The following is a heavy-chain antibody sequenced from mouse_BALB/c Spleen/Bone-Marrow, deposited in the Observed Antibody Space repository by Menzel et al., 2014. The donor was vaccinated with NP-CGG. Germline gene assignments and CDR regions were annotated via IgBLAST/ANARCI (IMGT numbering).Heavy chain of an antibody. V-gene: IGHV1S81*02. CDR2: INPSNGRT. Sequence: GDELVKPGASVKLSCMASGFTFTSYWIHWVKQRPGQGPEWIGEINPSNGRTNYNEKFKRKATLTEDKSPSTAYMQLSSLTSEDSAVYYCARDGNYRYAMDYWGRGTSVTVSS. CDR1: GFTFTSYW. J-gene: IGHJ4*01. D-gene: IGHD2-1*01. CDR3: ARDGNYRYAMDY.